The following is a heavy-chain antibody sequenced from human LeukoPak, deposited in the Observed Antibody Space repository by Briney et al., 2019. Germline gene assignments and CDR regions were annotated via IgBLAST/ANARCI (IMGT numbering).Heavy chain of an antibody. Sequence: PSETLSLTCTVSGGSISSNTCYWGWIRQPPGKGLEWIGSIYYSGSTYYNPSLKSRVTISVDTSKNQFSLKLSSVTAADTAVYYCAREDDPPYPYSSFWGQGTLVTVSS. CDR2: IYYSGST. CDR3: AREDDPPYPYSSF. CDR1: GGSISSNTCY. J-gene: IGHJ4*02. D-gene: IGHD5-18*01. V-gene: IGHV4-39*07.